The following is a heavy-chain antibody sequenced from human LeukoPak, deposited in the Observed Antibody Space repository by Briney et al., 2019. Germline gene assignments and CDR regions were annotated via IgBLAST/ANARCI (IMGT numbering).Heavy chain of an antibody. V-gene: IGHV4-39*07. CDR1: GGSISSTNYY. CDR2: IYYSGNT. CDR3: ARDRVGATPGYYYYGMDV. J-gene: IGHJ6*02. Sequence: PSETLSLTCTVSGGSISSTNYYWGWIRQPPGKGLEWIGSIYYSGNTYYTPSLKSRVTISVDTSKNQFSLKLNSVTAADTAVYYCARDRVGATPGYYYYGMDVWGQGTTVTVSS. D-gene: IGHD1-26*01.